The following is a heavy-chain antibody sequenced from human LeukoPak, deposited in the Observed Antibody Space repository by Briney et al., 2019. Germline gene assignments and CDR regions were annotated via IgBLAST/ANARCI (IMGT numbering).Heavy chain of an antibody. CDR3: AKASRDRVPFPLDY. Sequence: GGSLRLSCAASGFTFDDYAMHWVRQAPGKGLEWVSGISWNSGSIGYADSVKGRFTISRDNAKNSLYLQMNSLRAEDTALYYCAKASRDRVPFPLDYWGQGTLVTVSS. CDR1: GFTFDDYA. J-gene: IGHJ4*02. V-gene: IGHV3-9*01. CDR2: ISWNSGSI. D-gene: IGHD6-6*01.